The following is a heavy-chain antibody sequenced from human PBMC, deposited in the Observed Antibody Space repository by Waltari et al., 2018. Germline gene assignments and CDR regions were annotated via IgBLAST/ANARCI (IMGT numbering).Heavy chain of an antibody. D-gene: IGHD1-26*01. J-gene: IGHJ4*02. Sequence: QVQLQESGPGLVKPSETLSLTCTVPGGSISSYYWSWIRQPPGKGLEWIGYIYYSGSTNYNPSLKSRVTISVDTSKNQFSLKLSSVTAADTAVYYCARRATAHFDYWGQGTLVTVSS. V-gene: IGHV4-59*01. CDR2: IYYSGST. CDR1: GGSISSYY. CDR3: ARRATAHFDY.